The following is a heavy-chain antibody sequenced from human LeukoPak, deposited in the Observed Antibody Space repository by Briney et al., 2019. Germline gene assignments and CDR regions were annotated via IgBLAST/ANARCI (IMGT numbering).Heavy chain of an antibody. V-gene: IGHV4-34*01. CDR2: INHSGST. J-gene: IGHJ4*02. D-gene: IGHD1-26*01. CDR1: GFTFSSYE. Sequence: GSLRLSCAASGFTFSSYEMNWVRQAPGKGLEWIGEINHSGSTNYNPSLKSRVTISVDTSKNQFSLKLSSVTAADTAVYYCARRQMGARCLDYWGQGTLVTVSS. CDR3: ARRQMGARCLDY.